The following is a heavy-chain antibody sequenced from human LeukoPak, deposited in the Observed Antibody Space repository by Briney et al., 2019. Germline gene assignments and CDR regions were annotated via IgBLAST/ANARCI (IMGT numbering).Heavy chain of an antibody. V-gene: IGHV3-48*01. CDR3: ARGNYYDSSGYGGAFDI. D-gene: IGHD3-22*01. J-gene: IGHJ3*02. Sequence: PGGSLRLSCAASGFTFSSYSMNWVRQAPGKGLEWVSYISSSSSTIYYADSVKGRSTISRDNAKNSLYLQMNSLRAEDTAVYYCARGNYYDSSGYGGAFDIWGQGTMVTVSS. CDR2: ISSSSSTI. CDR1: GFTFSSYS.